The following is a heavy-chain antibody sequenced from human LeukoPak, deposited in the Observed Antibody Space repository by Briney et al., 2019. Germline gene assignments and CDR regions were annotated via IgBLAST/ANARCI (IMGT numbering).Heavy chain of an antibody. D-gene: IGHD6-13*01. Sequence: GGSLRLSCAASGFTFSSYAMSWVRQAPGKGLEWVSAISGSGGSTYYADSVKGRFTISRDNSKNTLYLQMNSLRAEDTAVYYCAKDSVIAAAGTGAFDIWGQGTMVTVSS. V-gene: IGHV3-23*01. J-gene: IGHJ3*02. CDR2: ISGSGGST. CDR3: AKDSVIAAAGTGAFDI. CDR1: GFTFSSYA.